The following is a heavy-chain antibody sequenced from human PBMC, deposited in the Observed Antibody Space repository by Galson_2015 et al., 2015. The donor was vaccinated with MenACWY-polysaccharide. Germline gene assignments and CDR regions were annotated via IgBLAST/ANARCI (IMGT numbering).Heavy chain of an antibody. CDR3: ARAIAVAGQRRDFDL. D-gene: IGHD6-19*01. CDR2: INYSGST. J-gene: IGHJ2*01. CDR1: GGSISSYY. Sequence: ETLSLTCTVSGGSISSYYWNWIRQPPGKGLEWVGYINYSGSTNHNPSLKSRVTMSVDTPKNQFSLNLTSVTDADTAVYYCARAIAVAGQRRDFDLWGRGTLVTVSS. V-gene: IGHV4-59*01.